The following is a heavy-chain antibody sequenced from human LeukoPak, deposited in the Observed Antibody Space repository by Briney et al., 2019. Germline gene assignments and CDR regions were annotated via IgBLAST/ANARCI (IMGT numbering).Heavy chain of an antibody. J-gene: IGHJ4*02. Sequence: PSETLSLTCTVSGASVSSNSYHWSWIRQAPGEGLEWIGHSGNSDYKPSLKSRITMSTDTSNNRFSLNLVSVTAADTAVYYCATYYVGAGGCGHWGPGTLVTVSS. CDR1: GASVSSNSYH. CDR2: HSGNS. V-gene: IGHV4-61*03. CDR3: ATYYVGAGGCGH. D-gene: IGHD3-16*01.